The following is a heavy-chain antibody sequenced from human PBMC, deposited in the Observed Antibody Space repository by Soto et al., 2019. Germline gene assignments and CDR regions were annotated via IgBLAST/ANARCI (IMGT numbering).Heavy chain of an antibody. CDR3: ARSRLYYDSSGHYRHYY. J-gene: IGHJ4*02. Sequence: GASVKVSCKASGGTFSSYAISWVRQAPGQGLEWMGGIIPIFGTANYAQKFQGRVTITADESTSTAYMELSSLRSEDTAVYYCARSRLYYDSSGHYRHYYRRQRTLVTVSS. V-gene: IGHV1-69*13. CDR2: IIPIFGTA. D-gene: IGHD3-22*01. CDR1: GGTFSSYA.